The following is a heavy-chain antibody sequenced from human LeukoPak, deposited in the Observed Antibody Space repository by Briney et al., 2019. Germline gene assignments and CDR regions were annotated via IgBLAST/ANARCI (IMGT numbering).Heavy chain of an antibody. D-gene: IGHD5-18*01. CDR1: GGSISSYY. J-gene: IGHJ3*02. CDR3: ARGGYSYEDAFDI. Sequence: KPSETLSLTCTVSGGSISSYYWSWIRQPPGKGLEWIGYIYYSGSTNYNPSLRSRVTISVDTSKNQFSLKLSSVTAADTAVYYCARGGYSYEDAFDIWGQGTMVTVSS. V-gene: IGHV4-59*01. CDR2: IYYSGST.